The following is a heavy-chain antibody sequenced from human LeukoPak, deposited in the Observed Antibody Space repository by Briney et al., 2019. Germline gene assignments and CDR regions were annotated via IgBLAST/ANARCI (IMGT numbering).Heavy chain of an antibody. CDR3: ARDWRGFDY. D-gene: IGHD3-3*01. Sequence: SETLSLTCTVSGYSISSGYYWGWIRQPPGKGLEWIGSIYHSGSTYYNPSLKSRVTISVDTSKNQFSLKLSSVTAADTVVYYCARDWRGFDYWGQGTLVTVSS. CDR2: IYHSGST. CDR1: GYSISSGYY. J-gene: IGHJ4*02. V-gene: IGHV4-38-2*02.